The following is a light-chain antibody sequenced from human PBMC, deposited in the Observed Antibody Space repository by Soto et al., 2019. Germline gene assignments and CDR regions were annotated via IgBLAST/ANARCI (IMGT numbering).Light chain of an antibody. V-gene: IGKV3-20*01. CDR2: AAS. Sequence: ELVLTQSPGTLSLSPGERATLSCRASQSVSSSYLAWYQQKPGQAPRLLIYAASSRATGIPGRFSGSGSGTDFTLTISRLEPEDFAVYYCQQYDSSPLTFGPGTKVDIK. CDR1: QSVSSSY. J-gene: IGKJ3*01. CDR3: QQYDSSPLT.